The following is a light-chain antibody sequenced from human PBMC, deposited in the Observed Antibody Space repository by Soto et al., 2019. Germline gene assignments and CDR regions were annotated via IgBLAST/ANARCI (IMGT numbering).Light chain of an antibody. V-gene: IGLV1-40*01. J-gene: IGLJ3*02. CDR1: SSNIGAGYD. Sequence: QSVLTQPPSVSGAPGQRVTISCTGSSSNIGAGYDVHWYQQLPGTAPKLLIYGDNNRPSGVPDRFSGSKSGTSASLAITGLQAEDEADYYSQSYDSSLSAWVFGGGTKLTVL. CDR2: GDN. CDR3: QSYDSSLSAWV.